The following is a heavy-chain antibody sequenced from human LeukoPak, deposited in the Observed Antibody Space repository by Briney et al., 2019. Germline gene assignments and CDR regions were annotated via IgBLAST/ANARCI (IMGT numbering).Heavy chain of an antibody. CDR3: AKGYYDSSGYYAFDP. CDR1: GFTFSSYG. D-gene: IGHD3-22*01. CDR2: ISGSGGST. Sequence: GGSLRLSCAASGFTFSSYGMSWVRQAPGKGLEWVSAISGSGGSTYYADSVKGRFTISRDNSKNTLYLQMNSLRAEDTAVYYCAKGYYDSSGYYAFDPWGQGTLVTVSS. J-gene: IGHJ5*02. V-gene: IGHV3-23*01.